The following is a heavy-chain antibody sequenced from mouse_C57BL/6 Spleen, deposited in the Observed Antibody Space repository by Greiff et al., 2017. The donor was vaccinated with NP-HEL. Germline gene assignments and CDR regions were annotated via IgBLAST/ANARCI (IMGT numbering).Heavy chain of an antibody. CDR1: GFTFSDYG. CDR3: ARGTTVVARGFDV. Sequence: EVQVVESGGGLVKPGGSLKLSCAASGFTFSDYGMHWVRQAPEKGLEWVAYISSGSSTIYYADTVKGRFTISRDNAKNTLFLQMTSLRSEDTAMYYCARGTTVVARGFDVWGTGTTVTVSS. CDR2: ISSGSSTI. D-gene: IGHD1-1*01. J-gene: IGHJ1*03. V-gene: IGHV5-17*01.